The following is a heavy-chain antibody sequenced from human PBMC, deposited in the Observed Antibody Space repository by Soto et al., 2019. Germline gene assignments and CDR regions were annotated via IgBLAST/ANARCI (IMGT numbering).Heavy chain of an antibody. J-gene: IGHJ4*02. CDR3: AKGMGGYSSLDY. V-gene: IGHV3-30*18. D-gene: IGHD5-18*01. Sequence: QVQLVESGGGVVQPGWSLRLSCAASGFTFSSYGMHWVRQAPGKGLEWVAVISYDGSNKYYADSVKGRFTISRDNSKNTLYLQMNSLRAEDTAVYYCAKGMGGYSSLDYWGQGTLVTVSS. CDR1: GFTFSSYG. CDR2: ISYDGSNK.